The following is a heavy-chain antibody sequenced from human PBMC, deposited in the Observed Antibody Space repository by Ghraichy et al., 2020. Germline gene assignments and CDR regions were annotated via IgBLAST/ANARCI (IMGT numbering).Heavy chain of an antibody. CDR2: IYHSGST. V-gene: IGHV4-38-2*02. CDR3: ARTGRTNYYYGLDV. J-gene: IGHJ6*02. D-gene: IGHD1-7*01. Sequence: SETLSLTCTVSGYSISSGYFCGWIRHPPGKGLEWLGSIYHSGSTHYNPSLASRFSISVETSKNQISLKLSSVTAADTAVYFCARTGRTNYYYGLDVWGQGTTVTVSS. CDR1: GYSISSGYF.